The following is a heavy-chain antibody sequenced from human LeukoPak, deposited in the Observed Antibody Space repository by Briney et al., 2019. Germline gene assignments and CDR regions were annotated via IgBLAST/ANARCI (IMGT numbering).Heavy chain of an antibody. CDR2: IGSNSGFI. J-gene: IGHJ4*02. V-gene: IGHV3-21*01. D-gene: IGHD5-12*01. CDR3: ARVLIVATIVYFDY. Sequence: GGSLRLSCAASGFTFRNYSMNWVRQAPGKGLEWVSSIGSNSGFIYYTDSIKGRFSISRDNAKNSLYLQMNSLRAEDTAVYYCARVLIVATIVYFDYWGQGTLVTVSS. CDR1: GFTFRNYS.